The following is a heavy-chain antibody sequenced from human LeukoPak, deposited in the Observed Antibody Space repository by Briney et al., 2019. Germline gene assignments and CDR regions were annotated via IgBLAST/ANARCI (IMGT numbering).Heavy chain of an antibody. V-gene: IGHV4-31*03. J-gene: IGHJ6*02. CDR1: GGSISSGDYY. CDR3: ARGGGGYCSSTSCYYYYYYGMDV. D-gene: IGHD2-2*01. Sequence: KSSETLSLTCTVSGGSISSGDYYWSWIRQHPGKGLEWIGYIYYSGSTYYNPSLKSRVTISVDTSKNQFSLKLSSVTAADTAVYYCARGGGGYCSSTSCYYYYYYGMDVWGQGTTVTVSS. CDR2: IYYSGST.